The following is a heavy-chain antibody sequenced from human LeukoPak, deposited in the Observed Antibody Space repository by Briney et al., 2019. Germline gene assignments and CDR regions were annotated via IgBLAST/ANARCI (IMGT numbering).Heavy chain of an antibody. CDR2: ISWNSGSK. V-gene: IGHV3-9*01. CDR1: GFTLSSYW. CDR3: AKDNIRIVVAGTIDY. J-gene: IGHJ4*02. Sequence: GGSLRLSCAASGFTLSSYWMHWVRQAPGKGLEWVSGISWNSGSKGYAGSVKGRFTISRDNAKNSLYLQMNSLRSEDTALYYCAKDNIRIVVAGTIDYWGQGTLVTVSS. D-gene: IGHD6-19*01.